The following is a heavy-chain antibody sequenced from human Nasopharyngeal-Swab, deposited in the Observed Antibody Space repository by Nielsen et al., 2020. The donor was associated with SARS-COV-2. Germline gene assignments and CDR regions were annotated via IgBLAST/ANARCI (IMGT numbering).Heavy chain of an antibody. V-gene: IGHV2-70*11. J-gene: IGHJ5*02. CDR1: GFSLSPSGMC. CDR2: IDWDDDK. D-gene: IGHD6-13*01. Sequence: SGPTLVKPTQTLTLTCTFSGFSLSPSGMCVSWIRQPPGKALEWLARIDWDDDKYYSTPLKTRLTISKDTSKNQVVLTMTNMDPVDTATYYCARTIAAAGMGFDPWGQGTLVTVSS. CDR3: ARTIAAAGMGFDP.